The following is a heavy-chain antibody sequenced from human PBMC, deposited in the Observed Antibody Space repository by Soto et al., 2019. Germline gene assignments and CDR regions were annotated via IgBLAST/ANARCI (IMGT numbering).Heavy chain of an antibody. V-gene: IGHV4-39*01. CDR2: IYYSGST. CDR1: GGSISSSSYY. CDR3: ARQAGPGPLYYYYCMDV. Sequence: SETLCLTCTVSGGSISSSSYYWGWIRQPPGKGLEWIGSIYYSGSTYYNPSLKSRVTISVDTSKNQFSLQLSSVTAADTAVYYCARQAGPGPLYYYYCMDVWGQGPTVTV. J-gene: IGHJ6*02.